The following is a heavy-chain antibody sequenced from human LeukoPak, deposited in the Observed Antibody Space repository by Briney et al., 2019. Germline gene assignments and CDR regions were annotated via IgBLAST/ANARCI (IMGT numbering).Heavy chain of an antibody. CDR2: IYSGGST. D-gene: IGHD4-17*01. J-gene: IGHJ6*02. CDR3: AREGGYGDYFNLNYYYYGMDV. CDR1: GFTVSSNY. Sequence: GGSLRLSCAASGFTVSSNYMSWVRQAPGQGLEWVSVIYSGGSTYYADPVKGRFTISRDNSKNTLYLQMNSLRAEDTAVYYCAREGGYGDYFNLNYYYYGMDVWGQGTTVTVSS. V-gene: IGHV3-53*01.